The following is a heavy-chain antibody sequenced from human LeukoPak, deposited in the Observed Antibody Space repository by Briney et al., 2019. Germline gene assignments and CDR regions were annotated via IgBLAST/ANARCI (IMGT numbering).Heavy chain of an antibody. CDR3: ARRGSKIYSLDI. J-gene: IGHJ3*02. V-gene: IGHV3-33*01. Sequence: QPGGSLGLSCAASGFTFSTYGMHWVRQAPGKGLEWVAVIWSDGSDKYYADSMEGRLTISRDNSKNTVSLQMNSLRAEDTAVYYCARRGSKIYSLDIWGQGTLVTVSS. D-gene: IGHD3-16*01. CDR2: IWSDGSDK. CDR1: GFTFSTYG.